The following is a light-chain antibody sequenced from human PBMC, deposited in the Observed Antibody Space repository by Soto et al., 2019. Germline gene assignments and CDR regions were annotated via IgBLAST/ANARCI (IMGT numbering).Light chain of an antibody. Sequence: EIVMTQSPATLSVSPGESATLSCSASQSVSSNLAWYEKKPGQAPRLLIYGASTRATGIPARFSGSESGTDVTLTISSLQSEDFADYDCQQYNVGLTFGGGTRVEIK. CDR1: QSVSSN. CDR2: GAS. V-gene: IGKV3-15*01. J-gene: IGKJ4*01. CDR3: QQYNVGLT.